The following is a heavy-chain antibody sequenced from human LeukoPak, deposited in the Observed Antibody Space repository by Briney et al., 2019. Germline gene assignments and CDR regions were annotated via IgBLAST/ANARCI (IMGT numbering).Heavy chain of an antibody. V-gene: IGHV1-18*01. CDR1: GYTFTSYG. Sequence: ASVKVSCKASGYTFTSYGISWVRQAPGQGLEWMGWISAYNGNTNYAQKLQGRVTMTTDTSTSTAYMELRSLRSDDTAVYYCARATYYYDSSGYYSSGYWGQGTLVTVSS. CDR2: ISAYNGNT. D-gene: IGHD3-22*01. CDR3: ARATYYYDSSGYYSSGY. J-gene: IGHJ4*02.